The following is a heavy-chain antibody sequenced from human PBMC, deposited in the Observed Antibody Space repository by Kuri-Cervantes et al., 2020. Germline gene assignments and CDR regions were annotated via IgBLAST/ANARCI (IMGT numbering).Heavy chain of an antibody. Sequence: LTCAASGFTVSFNYMSGVRQAPGKGLGRVSVIYSGGSTYYADSVKGRFTISRDNSKNTLYLPMNSLRAEDKAVYYCARDGGWLQSQYYFAYWGQGTLVTVSS. D-gene: IGHD5-24*01. CDR3: ARDGGWLQSQYYFAY. CDR2: IYSGGST. CDR1: GFTVSFNY. J-gene: IGHJ4*02. V-gene: IGHV3-66*01.